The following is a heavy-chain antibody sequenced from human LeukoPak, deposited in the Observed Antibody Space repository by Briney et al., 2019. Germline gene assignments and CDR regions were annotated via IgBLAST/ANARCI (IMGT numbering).Heavy chain of an antibody. CDR3: AKDLPGFFDY. J-gene: IGHJ4*02. Sequence: GGSLRLSCAASGFSFSSYAMSWVRQAPGKRLEWVSTISGSGVSTYYADSVKGRFTISRDNSKSTLYVQMNSLRAEDTAVYYCAKDLPGFFDYWGQGTLVTVSS. CDR1: GFSFSSYA. V-gene: IGHV3-23*01. CDR2: ISGSGVST.